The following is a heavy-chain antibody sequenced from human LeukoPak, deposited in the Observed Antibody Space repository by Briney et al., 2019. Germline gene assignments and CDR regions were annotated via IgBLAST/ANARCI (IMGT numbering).Heavy chain of an antibody. CDR1: AGSFSSYA. CDR3: VRDYDTSGPQKNYFDF. Sequence: SVKVSCKSPAGSFSSYAVSWVRQAPGRGLEWMGRIIPIFDSKDYTERFRGRLTLTADRSTGTAFTELSSLRPDDTATYYCVRDYDTSGPQKNYFDFWGQGTLITVSS. J-gene: IGHJ4*02. V-gene: IGHV1-69*04. CDR2: IIPIFDSK. D-gene: IGHD3-22*01.